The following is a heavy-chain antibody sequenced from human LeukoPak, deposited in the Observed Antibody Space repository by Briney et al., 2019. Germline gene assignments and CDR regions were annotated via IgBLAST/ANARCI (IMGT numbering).Heavy chain of an antibody. D-gene: IGHD4-17*01. J-gene: IGHJ5*02. Sequence: GGSLRLSCAASGFTFSSYAMHWVRQAPGKGLEWVAVISYDGSNKYYADSVKGRFTISRDNSKNTLYLQMNSLRAEDTAVYYCAKDRRLRTTVTTGTAWGQGTLVTVSS. CDR1: GFTFSSYA. V-gene: IGHV3-30-3*01. CDR3: AKDRRLRTTVTTGTA. CDR2: ISYDGSNK.